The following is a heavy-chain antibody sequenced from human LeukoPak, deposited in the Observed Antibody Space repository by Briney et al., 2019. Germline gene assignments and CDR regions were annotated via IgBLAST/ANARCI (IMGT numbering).Heavy chain of an antibody. J-gene: IGHJ4*02. CDR3: ARLTRIAAAGSN. Sequence: SETLSLTCTVSGGSISSSSYYWGWIRQPPGKGLEWIGSIYYSGSTYYNPSLKSRVTISVDTSKNQFSPKLSSVTAADTAVYYCARLTRIAAAGSNWGQGTLVTVSS. V-gene: IGHV4-39*01. D-gene: IGHD6-13*01. CDR1: GGSISSSSYY. CDR2: IYYSGST.